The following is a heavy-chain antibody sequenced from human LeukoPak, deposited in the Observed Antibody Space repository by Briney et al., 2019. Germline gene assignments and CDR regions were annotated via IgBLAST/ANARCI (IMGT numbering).Heavy chain of an antibody. CDR3: ARGRGSRSFDY. Sequence: ASVKVSCKASGYTFTNYDVNWVRQASGQGLEWMGWMNPNSGNTGYAQNFQGRVTMTRDTSIRTAYMELSSLGSEDTAVYYGARGRGSRSFDYWGQGTLVTVSS. J-gene: IGHJ4*02. V-gene: IGHV1-8*01. CDR1: GYTFTNYD. CDR2: MNPNSGNT.